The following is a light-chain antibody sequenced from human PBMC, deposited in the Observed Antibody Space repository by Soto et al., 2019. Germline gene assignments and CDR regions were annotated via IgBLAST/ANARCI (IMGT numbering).Light chain of an antibody. CDR1: SSDGGGFIF. CDR2: DVS. J-gene: IGLJ1*01. Sequence: QSVLTQPASVSGSPGQSITTSCTGTSSDGGGFIFVSWYQPHPGRAPTLMIYDVSNRPSLVSNRFSGSKSGNTASLTISGLQADDDADYYCVSYTTSASYVFRTGTKVTVL. CDR3: VSYTTSASYV. V-gene: IGLV2-14*01.